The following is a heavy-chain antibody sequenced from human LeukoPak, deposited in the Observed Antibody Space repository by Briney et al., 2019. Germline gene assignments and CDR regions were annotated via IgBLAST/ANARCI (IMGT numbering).Heavy chain of an antibody. CDR1: VGSISSSSDY. Sequence: PSETLSLTCTVSVGSISSSSDYWGWIRKPPGKGLEWIGSIYYSGSTYYNPSLKSRVTISVDTSKNQFSLKLSSVTAADTAVYYCASSTGRSHYYMDVWGKGTTVTVSS. J-gene: IGHJ6*03. D-gene: IGHD3-10*01. CDR3: ASSTGRSHYYMDV. V-gene: IGHV4-39*07. CDR2: IYYSGST.